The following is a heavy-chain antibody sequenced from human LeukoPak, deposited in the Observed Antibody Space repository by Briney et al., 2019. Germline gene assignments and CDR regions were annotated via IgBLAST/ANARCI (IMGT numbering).Heavy chain of an antibody. CDR1: GGSFSGYY. D-gene: IGHD6-6*01. J-gene: IGHJ4*02. V-gene: IGHV4-34*01. Sequence: SETLSLTCAVYGGSFSGYYWSWIRQPPGKGLEWIGEINHSGSTNYNPSLKSRVTISVDTSKNQFSLKLSSVTAADTAVYYCARGGPYSSSPRDYWGQGTLVTVSS. CDR3: ARGGPYSSSPRDY. CDR2: INHSGST.